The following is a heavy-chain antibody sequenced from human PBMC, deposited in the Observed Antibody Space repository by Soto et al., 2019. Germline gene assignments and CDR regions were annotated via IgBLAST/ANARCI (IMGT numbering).Heavy chain of an antibody. V-gene: IGHV4-59*01. J-gene: IGHJ6*02. CDR3: AGAVTRRYGMDV. CDR2: IYYSGST. D-gene: IGHD4-17*01. CDR1: GGSISSYY. Sequence: PSETLSLTCTVSGGSISSYYWSWIRQPPGKGLEWIGYIYYSGSTNYNPSLKSRVTISVDTSKNQFSLKLSSVTAADTAVYYCAGAVTRRYGMDVWGQGTTVTVSS.